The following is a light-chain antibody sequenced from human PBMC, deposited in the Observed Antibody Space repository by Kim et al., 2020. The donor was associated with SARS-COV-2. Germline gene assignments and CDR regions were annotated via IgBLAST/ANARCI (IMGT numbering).Light chain of an antibody. CDR2: DAS. CDR3: QQYNNWPLRT. CDR1: QSVSSN. V-gene: IGKV3-15*01. J-gene: IGKJ1*01. Sequence: EIVMTQSPATLSVSPGERATLSCRASQSVSSNLAWYQQKPGQAPRLLIYDASTRATGIPARFSGSGSGTEFTLTISSLQSEDFAVYYCQQYNNWPLRTFGQGTKVDIK.